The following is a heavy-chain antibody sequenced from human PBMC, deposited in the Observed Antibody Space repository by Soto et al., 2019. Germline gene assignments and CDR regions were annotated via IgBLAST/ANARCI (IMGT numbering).Heavy chain of an antibody. V-gene: IGHV3-30*18. Sequence: QVQLVESGGGVVQPGRSLRLSCAASGFTFSSYGMHWVRKAPGKGLEWVAVISYDGSNKYYADSVKGRFTISRDNSKNTLDLQMNSLRAEDTAVYYCAKDGRLSGSYDYWGQGTLVTVSS. CDR3: AKDGRLSGSYDY. CDR2: ISYDGSNK. J-gene: IGHJ4*02. CDR1: GFTFSSYG. D-gene: IGHD1-26*01.